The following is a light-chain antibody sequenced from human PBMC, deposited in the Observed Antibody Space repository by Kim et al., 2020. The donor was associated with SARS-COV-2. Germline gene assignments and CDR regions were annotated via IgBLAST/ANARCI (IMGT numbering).Light chain of an antibody. CDR2: DAT. CDR1: QDINDY. Sequence: ASIGDRVTITCQASQDINDYLDWYQQTPGKVPKLLIYDATRLETGVPSRFSGSGSGTDFTLTISSLQPEDIATYYCHQYDKFPQTFGQGTKVDIK. CDR3: HQYDKFPQT. J-gene: IGKJ1*01. V-gene: IGKV1-33*01.